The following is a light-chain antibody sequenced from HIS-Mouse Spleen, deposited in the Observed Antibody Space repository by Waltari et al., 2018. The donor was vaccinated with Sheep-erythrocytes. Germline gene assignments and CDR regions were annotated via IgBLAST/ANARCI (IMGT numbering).Light chain of an antibody. V-gene: IGLV2-11*01. J-gene: IGLJ1*01. CDR3: CSYAGSYNHV. Sequence: QSALTQPRPVSGSPGQSVTISCTGTSSDVGGYNYVSWYQQHPGKAPTLMIYYVSKRPSGVPDRFSGSKSGNTASLTISGLQAEDEADYYCCSYAGSYNHVFATGTKVTVL. CDR2: YVS. CDR1: SSDVGGYNY.